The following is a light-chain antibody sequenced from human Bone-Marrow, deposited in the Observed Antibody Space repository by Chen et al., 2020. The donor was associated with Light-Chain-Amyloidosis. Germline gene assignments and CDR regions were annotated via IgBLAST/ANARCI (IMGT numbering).Light chain of an antibody. CDR3: QVWDRSSDRPV. Sequence: SYVLTQPSSVSVAPGQTATIACGGNNIGSTSVPWYQQTPGQAPLLVVYDDSDRPSGIPARLSGSNSGNPATLTISRVEAGDEADYYCQVWDRSSDRPVFGGGTKLTVL. CDR2: DDS. J-gene: IGLJ3*02. V-gene: IGLV3-21*02. CDR1: NIGSTS.